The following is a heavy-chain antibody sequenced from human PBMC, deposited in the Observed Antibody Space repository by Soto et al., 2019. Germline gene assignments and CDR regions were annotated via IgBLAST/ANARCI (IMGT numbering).Heavy chain of an antibody. D-gene: IGHD3-10*01. Sequence: GSLRLSCAASGFAVSDKYMNWVRQAPGKGLEWVSVIYTSGTTYYADSAKGRFTISRDNFKNTLYLQMNSLRAEDTAMYYCARDGFGRYDGSGSEAFDIWGQGTMVTVSS. CDR3: ARDGFGRYDGSGSEAFDI. J-gene: IGHJ3*02. CDR2: IYTSGTT. CDR1: GFAVSDKY. V-gene: IGHV3-53*01.